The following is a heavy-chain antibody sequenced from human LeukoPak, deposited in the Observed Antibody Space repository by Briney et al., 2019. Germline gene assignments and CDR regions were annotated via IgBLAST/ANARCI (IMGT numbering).Heavy chain of an antibody. CDR2: IFHTGST. J-gene: IGHJ5*02. CDR3: ATGCSGGSCFRGSWFDP. V-gene: IGHV4-38-2*01. Sequence: SETLSLTCAVSGYSISSGYYWGWFRQPPGEGLEWIGSIFHTGSTYYNPSLKNRVTISMDTSKNHFSLKLTSVPAADTALYYCATGCSGGSCFRGSWFDPWGQGTLVTVSS. CDR1: GYSISSGYY. D-gene: IGHD2-15*01.